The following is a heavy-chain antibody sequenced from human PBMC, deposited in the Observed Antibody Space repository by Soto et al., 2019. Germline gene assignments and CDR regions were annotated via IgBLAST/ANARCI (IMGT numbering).Heavy chain of an antibody. CDR2: ISGYNGNT. J-gene: IGHJ6*02. V-gene: IGHV1-18*04. D-gene: IGHD1-1*01. CDR3: ARVGWRNLKNSLLGGMDV. Sequence: QVQLVQSEVEVKKPGASVKVSCKASGYTFTTYGISWVRQAPGQGLEWMGWISGYNGNTNYAQKFQGRVTMTTDTSTSTAYRELRSLRSDDTAVYYCARVGWRNLKNSLLGGMDVWGQGTTVTVSS. CDR1: GYTFTTYG.